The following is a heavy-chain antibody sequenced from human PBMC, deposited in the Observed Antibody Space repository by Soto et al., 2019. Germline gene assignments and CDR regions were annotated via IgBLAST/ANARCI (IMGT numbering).Heavy chain of an antibody. J-gene: IGHJ4*02. CDR1: GFTFSSYA. CDR2: ISGSGGSP. Sequence: GGSLRLSCAASGFTFSSYAMSWVRQAPGKGLEWVSAISGSGGSPYYADSVKGRFTISRDNSKNTLYLQMNSLRAEDTAVYYCAKSDALEWLSHFDYWGQGTLVTVSS. CDR3: AKSDALEWLSHFDY. V-gene: IGHV3-23*01. D-gene: IGHD3-3*01.